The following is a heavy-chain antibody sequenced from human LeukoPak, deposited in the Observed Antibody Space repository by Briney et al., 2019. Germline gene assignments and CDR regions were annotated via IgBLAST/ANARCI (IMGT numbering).Heavy chain of an antibody. D-gene: IGHD2/OR15-2a*01. CDR3: AGQYFGFDY. CDR1: GFXFNNYW. V-gene: IGHV3-74*01. J-gene: IGHJ4*02. CDR2: INSDGSST. Sequence: GGSLRLSCAASGFXFNNYWIHWVRQGPGKGLVWVSRINSDGSSTSYADSVKGRFTISRDNAKKTLYLQMNSLRADDTAVYYCAGQYFGFDYWGQGTLVTVSS.